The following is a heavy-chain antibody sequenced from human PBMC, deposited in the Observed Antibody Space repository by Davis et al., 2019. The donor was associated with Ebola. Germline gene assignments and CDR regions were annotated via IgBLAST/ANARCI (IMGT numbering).Heavy chain of an antibody. V-gene: IGHV3-23*01. CDR2: ISASCGAT. CDR3: AKDLTSYYGSGDFFDY. CDR1: GFLFSSYA. Sequence: PGGSLRLSCAASGFLFSSYAMSWVRQAPGRGLEWVSSISASCGATFYADSVKGRIVMSRDNSNDTLYLRMNNLRAEDTAIYYCAKDLTSYYGSGDFFDYWGQGILVTVSS. D-gene: IGHD3-10*01. J-gene: IGHJ4*02.